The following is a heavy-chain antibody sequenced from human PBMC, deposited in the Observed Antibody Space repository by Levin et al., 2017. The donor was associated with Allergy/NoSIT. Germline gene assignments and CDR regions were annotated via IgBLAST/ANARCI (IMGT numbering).Heavy chain of an antibody. CDR3: ARPLWFGVLPGMDV. CDR1: GGSFSCYY. D-gene: IGHD3-10*01. V-gene: IGHV4-34*01. Sequence: NPSETLSLTCAVYGGSFSCYYWSWIRQPPGKGLEWIGEINHSGSTNYNPSLKSRVTISVDTSKNQFSLKLSSVTAADTAVYYCARPLWFGVLPGMDVWGQGTTVTVSS. CDR2: INHSGST. J-gene: IGHJ6*02.